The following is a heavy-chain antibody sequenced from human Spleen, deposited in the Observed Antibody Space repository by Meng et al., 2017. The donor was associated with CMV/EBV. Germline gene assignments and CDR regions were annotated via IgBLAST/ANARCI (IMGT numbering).Heavy chain of an antibody. CDR2: IYYSGNT. CDR3: AKGIVVAYYFDY. CDR1: GGSISTSEYY. Sequence: TGSGGSISTSEYYWGWIRQPPGKGLEWIGSIYYSGNTYYNPSLKSRVTISVQTSKNQFSLKLSSVTAADTAVYYCAKGIVVAYYFDYWGQGTLVTVSS. J-gene: IGHJ4*02. D-gene: IGHD2-15*01. V-gene: IGHV4-39*01.